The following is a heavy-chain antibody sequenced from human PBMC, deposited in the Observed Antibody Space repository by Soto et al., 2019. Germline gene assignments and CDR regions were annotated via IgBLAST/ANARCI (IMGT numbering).Heavy chain of an antibody. V-gene: IGHV3-11*06. Sequence: GGSLRLSCAASGFTFGDYYMSWVRQAPGKGLEWFSYISGNSSYRNYADSVKGRFTISRDNAKNSLYLQMNSLRANDTAVYYCARGDYVWGIYRYNPTYYYYGMDVWGQGTTVTVSS. CDR3: ARGDYVWGIYRYNPTYYYYGMDV. CDR2: ISGNSSYR. CDR1: GFTFGDYY. J-gene: IGHJ6*02. D-gene: IGHD3-16*02.